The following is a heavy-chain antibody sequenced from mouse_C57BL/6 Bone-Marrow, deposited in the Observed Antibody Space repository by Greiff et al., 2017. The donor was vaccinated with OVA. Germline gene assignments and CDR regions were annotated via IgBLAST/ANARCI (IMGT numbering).Heavy chain of an antibody. D-gene: IGHD2-3*01. V-gene: IGHV2-6-1*01. CDR3: ARHGGGYYNYYAMDY. J-gene: IGHJ4*01. CDR2: IWSDGST. Sequence: VQLQESGPGLVAPSQSLSITCTVSGFSLTSYGVHWVRQPPGKGLEWLVVIWSDGSTTYNSALKSRLSISKDNSKSQVFLKMNSLQTDDTAMYYCARHGGGYYNYYAMDYWGQGTSVTVSS. CDR1: GFSLTSYG.